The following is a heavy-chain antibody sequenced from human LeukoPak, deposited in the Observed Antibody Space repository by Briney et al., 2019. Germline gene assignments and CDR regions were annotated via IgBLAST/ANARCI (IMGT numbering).Heavy chain of an antibody. V-gene: IGHV1-3*01. Sequence: GASVKVPCKASGYTFTSYAMHWVRQAPGQRLEWMGWINAGNGNTKYSQKFQGRVTITRDTSASTAYMELSSLRSEDTAVYYCARAIAAAADFDYWGQGTLVTVSS. CDR3: ARAIAAAADFDY. CDR2: INAGNGNT. J-gene: IGHJ4*02. D-gene: IGHD6-13*01. CDR1: GYTFTSYA.